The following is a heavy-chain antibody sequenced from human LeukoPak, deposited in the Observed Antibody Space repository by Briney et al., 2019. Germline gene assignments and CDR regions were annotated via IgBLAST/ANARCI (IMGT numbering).Heavy chain of an antibody. CDR3: AKKYSYAMGFAFDI. J-gene: IGHJ3*02. CDR2: IYSGGST. D-gene: IGHD5-18*01. Sequence: SLRLSCAPSGFPLIIYATSSVRQAPGKGLEWVSVIYSGGSTSSVTSVKGRFTTSRTNSKNTLYLQMNDLRGEETAVYYCAKKYSYAMGFAFDIWGKGTMVTVSP. CDR1: GFPLIIYA. V-gene: IGHV3-23*03.